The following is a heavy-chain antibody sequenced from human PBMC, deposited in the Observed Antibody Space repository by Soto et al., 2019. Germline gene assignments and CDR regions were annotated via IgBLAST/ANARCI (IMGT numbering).Heavy chain of an antibody. CDR3: TRDLNGGNPFDY. V-gene: IGHV1-3*01. J-gene: IGHJ4*02. D-gene: IGHD2-8*01. CDR1: GYTLPNYS. Sequence: QVQFVQSGAEVKKPGASVRLSCKPSGYTLPNYSIQWVRQAAGQGLQWLGWINPGTGYTESSQRFQGRLTRTMDNSATTFYMDLTSLTSEDTAVYFCTRDLNGGNPFDYWGQGTLVTVSS. CDR2: INPGTGYT.